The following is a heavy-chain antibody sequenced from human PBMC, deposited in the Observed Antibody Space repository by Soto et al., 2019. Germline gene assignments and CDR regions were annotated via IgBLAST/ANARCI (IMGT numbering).Heavy chain of an antibody. J-gene: IGHJ3*02. V-gene: IGHV3-33*01. CDR2: IWYDGSNK. D-gene: IGHD6-19*01. CDR1: GFTFSSYG. CDR3: ARDYRVEAVAGWNAFDI. Sequence: QVQLVESGGGVVQPGRSLRLSCAASGFTFSSYGMHWVRQAPGKGLEWVAVIWYDGSNKYYADSVKGRFTISRDNSKNTLYLQMNSLRAEDTAVYYCARDYRVEAVAGWNAFDIWGQGTMVTVSS.